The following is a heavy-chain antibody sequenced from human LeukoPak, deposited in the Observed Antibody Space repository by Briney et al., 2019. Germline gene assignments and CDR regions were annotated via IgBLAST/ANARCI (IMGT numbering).Heavy chain of an antibody. CDR3: ARGVAAADQYYFDY. Sequence: SETLSLTCTVSGGSISSYYWSWIRQPPGKGLEWIGYIYYSGSTNYNPSLKSRVTISVDTSKNQFSLKLSSVTAADTAVYYCARGVAAADQYYFDYWGQGTLATVSS. J-gene: IGHJ4*02. CDR2: IYYSGST. CDR1: GGSISSYY. V-gene: IGHV4-59*01. D-gene: IGHD6-13*01.